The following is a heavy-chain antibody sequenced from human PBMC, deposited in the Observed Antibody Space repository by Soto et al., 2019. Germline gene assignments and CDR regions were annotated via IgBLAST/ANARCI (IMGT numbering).Heavy chain of an antibody. CDR3: ARDGIVVVPAAIDYYYYGMDV. D-gene: IGHD2-2*01. Sequence: PGGSLRLSCAASGFTFSSYSMNWVRQAPGKGLEWVSYISSSSSTIYYADSVKGRFTISRDNAKNSLYLQMNSLRDEDTAAYYSARDGIVVVPAAIDYYYYGMDVWGQGTTVTVSS. J-gene: IGHJ6*02. V-gene: IGHV3-48*02. CDR2: ISSSSSTI. CDR1: GFTFSSYS.